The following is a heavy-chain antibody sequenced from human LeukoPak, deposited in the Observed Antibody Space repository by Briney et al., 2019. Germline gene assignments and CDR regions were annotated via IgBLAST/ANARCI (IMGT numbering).Heavy chain of an antibody. J-gene: IGHJ5*02. CDR2: INPNSGGT. Sequence: AAVKESCKASGYTFTGYYMHWVRQPPGQGLEWMGWINPNSGGTNYAQKFQGRVTMTRDTSISTAYMKLSRLRSDDTAVYYCARDTRSGGSCTWFDPWAQGTVATVTS. CDR3: ARDTRSGGSCTWFDP. V-gene: IGHV1-2*02. D-gene: IGHD2-15*01. CDR1: GYTFTGYY.